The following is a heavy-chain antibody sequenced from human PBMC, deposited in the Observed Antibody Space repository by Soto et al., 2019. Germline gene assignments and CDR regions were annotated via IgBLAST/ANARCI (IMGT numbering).Heavy chain of an antibody. V-gene: IGHV3-23*01. J-gene: IGHJ4*02. CDR2: ISGSGGST. Sequence: HPGGSLRLSCAASGFTFSSYAMSWVRQAPGKGLEWVSAISGSGGSTYYADSVKGRFTISRDNSKNTLYLQMNSLRAEDTAVYYCAKDLGHYDILTGRFDYWGQGTRVTVSS. CDR3: AKDLGHYDILTGRFDY. D-gene: IGHD3-9*01. CDR1: GFTFSSYA.